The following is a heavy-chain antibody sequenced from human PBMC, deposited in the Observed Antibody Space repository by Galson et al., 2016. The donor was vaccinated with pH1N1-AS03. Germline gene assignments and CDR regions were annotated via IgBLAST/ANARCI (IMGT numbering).Heavy chain of an antibody. Sequence: SLRLSCAASGFSFSTYSMNWVRQAPGKGLEWVSSIAGSGTYIYYADSVKGRFTISRDNAKNSLYLQMSSLRAEATAVYYCVRDEGNCGGGSCSSDNWFDLWGQGTLVTVSS. V-gene: IGHV3-21*06. CDR1: GFSFSTYS. D-gene: IGHD2-15*01. CDR2: IAGSGTYI. J-gene: IGHJ5*02. CDR3: VRDEGNCGGGSCSSDNWFDL.